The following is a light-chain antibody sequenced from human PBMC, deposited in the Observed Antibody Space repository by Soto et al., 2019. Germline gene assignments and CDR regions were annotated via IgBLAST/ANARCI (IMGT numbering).Light chain of an antibody. CDR1: QDISNY. CDR2: DAS. CDR3: QQYDNLPLGTGPT. J-gene: IGKJ4*01. V-gene: IGKV1-33*01. Sequence: DIQMTQSPSSLSASVGDRVTITCQASQDISNYLNWYQQKPGKAPKLLIYDASNLETGVPPRFSGSGSGTDFTFTISSLQPEDIATYYCQQYDNLPLGTGPTFCGGTKVEIK.